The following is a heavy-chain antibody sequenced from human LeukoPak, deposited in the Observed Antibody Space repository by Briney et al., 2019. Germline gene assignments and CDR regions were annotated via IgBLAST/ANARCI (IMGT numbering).Heavy chain of an antibody. CDR3: ARGASYGGNSGNGY. Sequence: GGSLRLSCAASGFTFSSSDMHWLRQAPGKGLEWVAFIRSDGSDKYYGDSVKGRVTISRDNSKNTLDLQMKSLRGEDTAVYYCARGASYGGNSGNGYWGQGTLVTVSS. D-gene: IGHD4-23*01. J-gene: IGHJ4*02. CDR1: GFTFSSSD. V-gene: IGHV3-30*02. CDR2: IRSDGSDK.